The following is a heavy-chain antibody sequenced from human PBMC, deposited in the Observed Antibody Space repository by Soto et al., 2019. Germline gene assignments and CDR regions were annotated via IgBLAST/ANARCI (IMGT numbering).Heavy chain of an antibody. CDR3: AKTPPRCSGGSCYVDY. V-gene: IGHV3-23*01. CDR2: ISGSGGST. D-gene: IGHD2-15*01. J-gene: IGHJ4*02. Sequence: PGGSLRLSCAASGFTVSSYAMSWVRQAPGKGLEWVSAISGSGGSTYYADSVKGRFTISRDNSKNTLYLQMNSLRAEDTAVYYCAKTPPRCSGGSCYVDYWGQGTLVTVSS. CDR1: GFTVSSYA.